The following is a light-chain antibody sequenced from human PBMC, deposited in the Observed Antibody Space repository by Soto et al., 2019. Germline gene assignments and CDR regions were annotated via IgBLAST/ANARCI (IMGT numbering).Light chain of an antibody. V-gene: IGLV2-11*01. CDR2: NVN. CDR3: CSYAGTYTI. CDR1: SSDVGGYNF. J-gene: IGLJ2*01. Sequence: QSALTQPRSVSGSPGQSVALSCTGTSSDVGGYNFVSWYQQHPGKAPKLVIFNVNKRPSGVPDRFSGSKSGNTASLTISGLQAEDEADYYCCSYAGTYTIFGGGTKLTVL.